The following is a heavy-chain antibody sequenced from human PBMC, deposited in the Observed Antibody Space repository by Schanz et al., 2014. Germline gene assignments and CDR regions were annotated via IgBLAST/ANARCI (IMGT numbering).Heavy chain of an antibody. CDR2: ISGSATTI. J-gene: IGHJ4*02. CDR1: GFTFSDYY. V-gene: IGHV3-11*04. Sequence: QVQLVESGGGLVKPGGSLRLSCAASGFTFSDYYMSWIRQAPGKGLEWVSYISGSATTIYYADSVKGRFTISRDAAKDSLFLQMTSLRADDTAVYFCAREYASTWFESNVMAGRIDNWGQGTLVTVSS. D-gene: IGHD2-8*01. CDR3: AREYASTWFESNVMAGRIDN.